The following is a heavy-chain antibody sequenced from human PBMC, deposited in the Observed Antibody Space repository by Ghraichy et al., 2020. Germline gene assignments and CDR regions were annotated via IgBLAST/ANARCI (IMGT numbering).Heavy chain of an antibody. D-gene: IGHD3-3*01. CDR3: AKEGHGWSTEVGPFDI. CDR2: VLGGSSHT. CDR1: GFIFGSYA. Sequence: GGSLNISCEASGFIFGSYAMHWVRQAPGKGLEWVSGVLGGSSHTFYADSLKGRFTISRDNSKNMLYLQMNSLRVDDTAIYFCAKEGHGWSTEVGPFDIWGQGTMVTVS. V-gene: IGHV3-23*01. J-gene: IGHJ3*02.